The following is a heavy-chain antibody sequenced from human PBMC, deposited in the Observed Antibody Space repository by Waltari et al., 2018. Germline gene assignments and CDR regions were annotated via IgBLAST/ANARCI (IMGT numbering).Heavy chain of an antibody. CDR3: ARSVRFRRGAYYGMDV. Sequence: QVQLVQSGAEVKKPGSSVKVSCKASGGTFSSYAISWVRQAPGQGLEWMGRCIPIFGTANHAQKFQGRVTITPDESTSTAYMELSSLSSEDTAVYYCARSVRFRRGAYYGMDVWGQGTTVTVSS. J-gene: IGHJ6*02. CDR1: GGTFSSYA. V-gene: IGHV1-69*15. D-gene: IGHD4-17*01. CDR2: CIPIFGTA.